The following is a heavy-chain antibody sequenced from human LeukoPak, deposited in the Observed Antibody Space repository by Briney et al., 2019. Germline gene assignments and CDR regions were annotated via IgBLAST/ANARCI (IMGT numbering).Heavy chain of an antibody. CDR3: ARRCGGDCYSKMGLDL. CDR1: GGFISNSIYY. CDR2: IHYSGKT. J-gene: IGHJ5*02. D-gene: IGHD2-21*02. V-gene: IGHV4-39*01. Sequence: SETLSLTCIVSGGFISNSIYYWAWIRQPPGEGLEWIGSIHYSGKTYYYPSLKSRVTIPVDTSKNQFSLKLSSVTAADTAVYYCARRCGGDCYSKMGLDLWGQGTAVTVSS.